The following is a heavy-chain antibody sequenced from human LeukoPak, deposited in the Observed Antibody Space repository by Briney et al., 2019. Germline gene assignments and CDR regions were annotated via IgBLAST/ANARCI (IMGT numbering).Heavy chain of an antibody. CDR1: GFTFSSYG. D-gene: IGHD5-12*01. CDR3: AKDKYGWLSSDWYFDL. CDR2: ISYDGSNK. J-gene: IGHJ2*01. Sequence: GGSLRLSCAASGFTFSSYGMHWVRQAPGKGLEWVAVISYDGSNKYYADSVKGRFTISRDNSKNTLYLQMHSLRTEDTAVYYCAKDKYGWLSSDWYFDLWGRGTLATVSS. V-gene: IGHV3-30*18.